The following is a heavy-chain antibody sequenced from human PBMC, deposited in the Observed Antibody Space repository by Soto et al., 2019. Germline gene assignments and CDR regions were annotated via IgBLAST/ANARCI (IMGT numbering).Heavy chain of an antibody. CDR1: GFTFSNYG. CDR3: ATAQVDSPMDYKAAH. D-gene: IGHD5-18*01. CDR2: ISNDGSSE. Sequence: QVQVVESGGGVVQPGRSLRLSCVGSGFTFSNYGMHWVRQAPGKGLEWVAVISNDGSSERYADSVKGRFTVSRDNSKNTLYLQMNSLRREDTAVYYCATAQVDSPMDYKAAHWGQGTPVIVSS. J-gene: IGHJ4*02. V-gene: IGHV3-30*03.